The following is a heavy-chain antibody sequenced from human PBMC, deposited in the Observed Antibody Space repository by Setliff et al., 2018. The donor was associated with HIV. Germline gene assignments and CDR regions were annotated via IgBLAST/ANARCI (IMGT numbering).Heavy chain of an antibody. D-gene: IGHD6-13*01. CDR2: INHGGST. CDR3: ASDYSSRHDAFDL. Sequence: LSLTCAVYGGSFSGYYWSWIRQSPGKGLEWIGKINHGGSTNYSPSLKSRVTMSIDTSKNQFSLKLSSVTAADTAVYYCASDYSSRHDAFDLWGQGTVVTVS. J-gene: IGHJ3*01. CDR1: GGSFSGYY. V-gene: IGHV4-34*01.